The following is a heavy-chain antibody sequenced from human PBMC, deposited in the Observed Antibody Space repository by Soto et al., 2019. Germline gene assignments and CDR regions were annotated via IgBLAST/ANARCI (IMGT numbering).Heavy chain of an antibody. CDR2: IYYSGRS. J-gene: IGHJ4*02. CDR3: VRGGGFDS. CDR1: GDSISSGDNY. D-gene: IGHD3-16*01. Sequence: QLQESGPGLVKPSQTLSLTCTVSGDSISSGDNYWSWIRQPPGKGLEWIGYIYYSGRSYYKPSLKSRVTMSVDTAKNQFSLTLTSVTAADTAVYYCVRGGGFDSWGRGTLVTVSS. V-gene: IGHV4-30-4*01.